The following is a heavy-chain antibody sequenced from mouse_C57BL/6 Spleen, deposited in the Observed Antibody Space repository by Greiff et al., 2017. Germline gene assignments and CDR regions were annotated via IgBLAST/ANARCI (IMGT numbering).Heavy chain of an antibody. CDR3: TRYRYYDSSYGDFEV. CDR1: GYTFTDYD. CDR2: IDPETGGT. D-gene: IGHD1-1*01. Sequence: QVQLQQSGAELVRPGASVTLSCKASGYTFTDYDMPWVKQTPVPGLEWIGAIDPETGGTDCNQKFKGKALLTADKSSSTAYMELRSLTSEDSAGYYCTRYRYYDSSYGDFEVWGTGTTVTVPS. J-gene: IGHJ1*03. V-gene: IGHV1-15*01.